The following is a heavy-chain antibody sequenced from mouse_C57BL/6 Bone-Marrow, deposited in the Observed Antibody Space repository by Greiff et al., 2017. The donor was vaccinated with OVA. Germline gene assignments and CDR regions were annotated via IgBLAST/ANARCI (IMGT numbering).Heavy chain of an antibody. CDR2: INPYNGGT. Sequence: EVMLVESGPVLVKPGASVKMSCKASGYTFTDYYMNWVKQSHGKSLEWIGVINPYNGGTSYNQKFKGKATLTVDKSSSTAYMELNSLTSEDSAVYYCARKAPYYAMDYWGQGTSVTVSS. J-gene: IGHJ4*01. CDR1: GYTFTDYY. D-gene: IGHD3-2*02. CDR3: ARKAPYYAMDY. V-gene: IGHV1-19*01.